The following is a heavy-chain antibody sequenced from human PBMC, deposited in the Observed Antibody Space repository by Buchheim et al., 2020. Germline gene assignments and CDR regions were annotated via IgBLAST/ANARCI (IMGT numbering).Heavy chain of an antibody. J-gene: IGHJ6*02. CDR1: GYTFTSYY. D-gene: IGHD2-2*01. CDR3: ARDEIVLVPAAIPTSMDV. Sequence: QVQLVQSGAEVKKPGASVKVSCKASGYTFTSYYMHWVRQAPGQGLEWMGIINPSGGSTSYAQKFQGRVTMTRDTSTSTVYMELSSLRSEDTAVYYCARDEIVLVPAAIPTSMDVWGQGTT. V-gene: IGHV1-46*01. CDR2: INPSGGST.